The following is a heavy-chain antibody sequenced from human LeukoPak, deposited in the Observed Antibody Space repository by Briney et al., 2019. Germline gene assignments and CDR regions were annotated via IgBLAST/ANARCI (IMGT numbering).Heavy chain of an antibody. Sequence: GGSLRLSCAASGFTFSSYGMHWVRQAPGKGLEWVALIWNDGSNKKYADSVKGRFTISRDNSKNTLYLQMNSLRAEDTAVYYCAKEIAYGSGSPNWLDPWGQGTLVTVSS. CDR3: AKEIAYGSGSPNWLDP. V-gene: IGHV3-30*02. CDR2: IWNDGSNK. D-gene: IGHD3-10*01. J-gene: IGHJ5*02. CDR1: GFTFSSYG.